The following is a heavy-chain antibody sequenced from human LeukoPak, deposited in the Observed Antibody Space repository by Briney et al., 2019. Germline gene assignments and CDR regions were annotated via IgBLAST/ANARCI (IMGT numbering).Heavy chain of an antibody. D-gene: IGHD2-8*01. V-gene: IGHV4-4*02. J-gene: IGHJ6*02. CDR2: IYHSGSI. CDR1: GGSISSRSW. CDR3: ARDNGAIRAYYYHGMDV. Sequence: SETLSLTCAVSGGSISSRSWWSWVRQPPGKGLEWIGEIYHSGSINYNPSLKSRVTISVDKSKNQLSLRLTSVTAADTAVYYCARDNGAIRAYYYHGMDVWGQGTTVTVSS.